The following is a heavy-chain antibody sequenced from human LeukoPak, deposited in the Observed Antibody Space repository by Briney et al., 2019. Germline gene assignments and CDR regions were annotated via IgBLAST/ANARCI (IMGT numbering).Heavy chain of an antibody. Sequence: SETLSLTCTVSGGSISSSSYYWGWIRQPPGEGLEWIGSIYYSGSTYYNPSLKSRVTISVDTSKNQFSLKLSSVTAADTAVYYCARIDYYDSSGYYYDYWGQGTLVTVSS. CDR2: IYYSGST. CDR3: ARIDYYDSSGYYYDY. D-gene: IGHD3-22*01. J-gene: IGHJ4*02. V-gene: IGHV4-39*07. CDR1: GGSISSSSYY.